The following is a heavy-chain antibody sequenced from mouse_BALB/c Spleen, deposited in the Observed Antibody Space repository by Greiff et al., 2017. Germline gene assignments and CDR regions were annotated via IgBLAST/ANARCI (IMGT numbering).Heavy chain of an antibody. CDR2: INSNGGST. CDR1: RFTFSSYG. J-gene: IGHJ1*01. Sequence: EVQGVESGGGLVQPGGSLKLSCAASRFTFSSYGMSWVRQTPDKRLELVATINSNGGSTYYPDSVKGRFTISRDNAKNTLYLQMSSLKSEDTAMYYCARVYYGYFDVWGAGTTVTVSS. V-gene: IGHV5-6-3*01. CDR3: ARVYYGYFDV.